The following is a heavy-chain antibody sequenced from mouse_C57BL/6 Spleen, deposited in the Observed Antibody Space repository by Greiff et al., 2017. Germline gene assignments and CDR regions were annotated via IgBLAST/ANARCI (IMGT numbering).Heavy chain of an antibody. J-gene: IGHJ2*02. CDR3: ARAADYPFDY. CDR2: IDPSDSYT. V-gene: IGHV1-69*01. D-gene: IGHD2-4*01. CDR1: GYTFTSYW. Sequence: VKLQQPGAELVMPGASVKLSCKASGYTFTSYWMHWVKQRPGQGLEWIGEIDPSDSYTNYNQKFKGKSTLTVDKSSSPAYLQLSSLTSEDSAVYSTARAADYPFDYWGQGTSLTVSS.